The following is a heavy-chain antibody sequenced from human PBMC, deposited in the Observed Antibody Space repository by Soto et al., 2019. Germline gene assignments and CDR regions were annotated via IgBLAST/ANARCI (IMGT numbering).Heavy chain of an antibody. Sequence: PSEPLSLTCTVSGGSISRGGYYWSWVRQHPGKGLEWIGYIYYSGSTYYNPSLKSRVTISVDTAKNQFSLKQSSVLAAVSAVYYWARGSYISSGSYYPWGQGILVTVSS. CDR2: IYYSGST. CDR1: GGSISRGGYY. CDR3: ARGSYISSGSYYP. V-gene: IGHV4-31*03. J-gene: IGHJ5*02. D-gene: IGHD3-10*02.